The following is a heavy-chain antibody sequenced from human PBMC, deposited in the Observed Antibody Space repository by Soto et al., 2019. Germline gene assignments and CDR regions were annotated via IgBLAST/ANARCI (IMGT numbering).Heavy chain of an antibody. CDR1: GFTFSSYG. V-gene: IGHV3-33*01. D-gene: IGHD4-17*01. CDR3: AGGGFDYGDYYRFDP. J-gene: IGHJ5*02. CDR2: IWYDGSNK. Sequence: QVQLVESGGGVVQPGRSLRLSCAASGFTFSSYGMHWVRQAPGKGLEWVAVIWYDGSNKYYADSVKGRFTISRDNSKNTLYLQMNSLRAEDTAVYYCAGGGFDYGDYYRFDPWGQGTLVTVSS.